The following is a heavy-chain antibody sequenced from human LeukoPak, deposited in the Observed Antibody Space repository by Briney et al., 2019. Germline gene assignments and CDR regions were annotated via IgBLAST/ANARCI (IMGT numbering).Heavy chain of an antibody. CDR2: ISGSGGST. V-gene: IGHV3-23*01. D-gene: IGHD3-22*01. Sequence: GGSLRLSCAVSGITLSNYVMSWVRQAPGKGLEWVSGISGSGGSTYYADSVKGRFTISRDNYKNTLYLQMNSLRAEDTAVYFCAKRGVVIRVILVGFHKEAYYFDSWGQGALVTVSS. CDR3: AKRGVVIRVILVGFHKEAYYFDS. CDR1: GITLSNYV. J-gene: IGHJ4*02.